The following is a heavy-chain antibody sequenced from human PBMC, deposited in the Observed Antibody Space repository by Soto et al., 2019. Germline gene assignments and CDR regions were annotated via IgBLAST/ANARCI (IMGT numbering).Heavy chain of an antibody. Sequence: EVQLVESGGGLVQPGGSLRLSCAASGFTFSSYWMSWVRQAPGKGLEWVANIKQDGSETYYVDSVKGRFTISRDDASNALYLQMNSLRADDTAMYFCARGYNIDYWGQGTLVTVSS. V-gene: IGHV3-7*03. J-gene: IGHJ4*02. CDR2: IKQDGSET. CDR3: ARGYNIDY. D-gene: IGHD5-18*01. CDR1: GFTFSSYW.